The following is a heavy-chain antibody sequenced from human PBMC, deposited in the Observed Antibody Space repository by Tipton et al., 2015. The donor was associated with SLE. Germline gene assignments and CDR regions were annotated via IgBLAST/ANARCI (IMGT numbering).Heavy chain of an antibody. CDR2: VSSTGYT. V-gene: IGHV4-39*07. CDR1: GGSISSNNYY. D-gene: IGHD4-11*01. CDR3: AAVCNYEVFFYYCHMDV. J-gene: IGHJ6*03. Sequence: TLSLTCTVSGGSISSNNYYWGWIRQPPGKGLEWIGSVSSTGYTYYNPSLKSRVTISVDTSKNHFSLTLSSVTAADTAVYYCAAVCNYEVFFYYCHMDVWGKGISITVSS.